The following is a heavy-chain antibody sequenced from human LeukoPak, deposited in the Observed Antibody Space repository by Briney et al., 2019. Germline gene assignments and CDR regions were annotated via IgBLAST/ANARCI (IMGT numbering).Heavy chain of an antibody. CDR2: ISYDESKK. J-gene: IGHJ6*02. CDR3: ATPYCSSTSCYAGAGMDV. CDR1: GFTFSSYG. D-gene: IGHD2-2*01. Sequence: GGSLRLSCAASGFTFSSYGIHWVRQAPGKGLEWVTVISYDESKKYYADSVKGRFTISKDNSKNTLYLQMNSLRAEDTAVYYCATPYCSSTSCYAGAGMDVWGQGTTVTVSS. V-gene: IGHV3-30-3*01.